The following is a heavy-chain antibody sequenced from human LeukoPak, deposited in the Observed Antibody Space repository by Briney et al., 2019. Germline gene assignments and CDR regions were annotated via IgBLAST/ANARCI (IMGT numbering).Heavy chain of an antibody. CDR2: TSSDLNVK. Sequence: GGSLRLSCAASGFTFRNYVIHWVRQAPGKGLEWVAVTSSDLNVKLYADSVKGRLTISRDNSKNTLYLQMNSLRAEDTAVYYCAREGPRGNSQFDYWGQGTLVTVSS. CDR1: GFTFRNYV. V-gene: IGHV3-30-3*01. CDR3: AREGPRGNSQFDY. J-gene: IGHJ4*02. D-gene: IGHD2/OR15-2a*01.